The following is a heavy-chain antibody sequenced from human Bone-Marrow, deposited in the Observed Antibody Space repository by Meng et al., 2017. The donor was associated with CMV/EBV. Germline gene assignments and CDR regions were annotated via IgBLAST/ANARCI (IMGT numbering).Heavy chain of an antibody. Sequence: SETLSLTCTVSTYSISSGYYWSWIRQPPGKGLEWIGEINHSGSTNYNPSLKSRVTISVDTSKNQFSLKLSSVTAADTAVYYCARGQTVGGDFWSGKDFDYWGQGTLVTVSS. V-gene: IGHV4-38-2*02. CDR3: ARGQTVGGDFWSGKDFDY. J-gene: IGHJ4*02. D-gene: IGHD3-3*01. CDR1: TYSISSGYY. CDR2: INHSGST.